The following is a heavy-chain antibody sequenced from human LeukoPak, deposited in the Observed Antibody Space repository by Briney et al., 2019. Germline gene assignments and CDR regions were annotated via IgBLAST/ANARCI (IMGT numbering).Heavy chain of an antibody. CDR1: GFTFSSYA. V-gene: IGHV3-23*01. CDR3: AKDLEPGSIAVVRFSFWDY. J-gene: IGHJ4*02. Sequence: GGSLRLSCAASGFTFSSYAMSWVRQAPGKGLEWVSAISGSGGSTYYADSVKGRFTISRDNSKNTLYLQMNSLRAEDTAVYYCAKDLEPGSIAVVRFSFWDYWGQGTLVAVSS. D-gene: IGHD6-19*01. CDR2: ISGSGGST.